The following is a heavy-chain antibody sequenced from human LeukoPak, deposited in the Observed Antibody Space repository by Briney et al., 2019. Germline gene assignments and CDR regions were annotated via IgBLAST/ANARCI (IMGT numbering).Heavy chain of an antibody. CDR3: ARDFLATTNDY. V-gene: IGHV3-21*01. D-gene: IGHD5-12*01. CDR1: GFTFSSYS. Sequence: GGSLRLSCAASGFTFSSYSMNWVRQAPGKGLEGVSSISSSSSYIYYADSVKGRFTISRDNAKNSLYLQMNSLRAEDTAVYYCARDFLATTNDYWGQGTLVTVSS. CDR2: ISSSSSYI. J-gene: IGHJ4*02.